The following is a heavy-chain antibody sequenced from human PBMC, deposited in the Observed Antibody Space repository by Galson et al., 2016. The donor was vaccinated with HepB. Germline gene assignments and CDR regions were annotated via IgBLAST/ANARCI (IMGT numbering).Heavy chain of an antibody. CDR1: GYTFSSYD. CDR3: ARAIGYYDNSAYGT. D-gene: IGHD3-3*01. Sequence: SVKVSCKASGYTFSSYDISWVRQAPGQGLEWMGWISGNNGNTNYAQNVQGRLTMTTDTSTSTAYMELRSLRSDDTAVYYCARAIGYYDNSAYGTWGQGTLVTVSS. V-gene: IGHV1-18*01. J-gene: IGHJ5*02. CDR2: ISGNNGNT.